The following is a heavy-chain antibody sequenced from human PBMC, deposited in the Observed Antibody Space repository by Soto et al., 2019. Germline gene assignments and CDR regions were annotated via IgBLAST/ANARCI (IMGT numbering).Heavy chain of an antibody. Sequence: DVQLSESGGDLVRPGGSLRLSCTTSGFSFGSYALTWVRQAPGQGLEWVASIVGSDAKTYAAYSVKGRFSISRDTSRNHVYLQMNNLRADDTAIYYCSKGTSLDFWGQVNGVTVSS. D-gene: IGHD3-10*01. V-gene: IGHV3-23*01. CDR2: IVGSDAKT. J-gene: IGHJ4*02. CDR3: SKGTSLDF. CDR1: GFSFGSYA.